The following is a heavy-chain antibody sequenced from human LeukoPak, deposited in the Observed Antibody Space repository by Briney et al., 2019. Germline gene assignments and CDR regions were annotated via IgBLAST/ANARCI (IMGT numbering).Heavy chain of an antibody. Sequence: SETLSLTCTVSGASINSYYWTRIRQPAGKGLERIGRIYSGGSTNYSPSLKSRVTMSVDTSKNQFSLRLNSVTAADTAVYYCARETSDSSGDYHKFDSWGQGTLVSVSS. J-gene: IGHJ4*02. V-gene: IGHV4-4*07. D-gene: IGHD3-22*01. CDR3: ARETSDSSGDYHKFDS. CDR2: IYSGGST. CDR1: GASINSYY.